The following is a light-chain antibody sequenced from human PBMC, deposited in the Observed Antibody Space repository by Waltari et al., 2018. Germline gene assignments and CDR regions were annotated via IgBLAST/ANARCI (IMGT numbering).Light chain of an antibody. J-gene: IGKJ1*01. CDR3: MQGTHWPPWT. CDR1: QSLVHSDGNTY. V-gene: IGKV2-30*02. Sequence: DVVMTQSPLSLPVTLGQPASISCRSSQSLVHSDGNTYLNWFQQRPGHSPRRLIYKVSNRDSGVPDRFGGSGSGTDFTLKISRVEAEDVGVYYCMQGTHWPPWTFGQGTKVEIK. CDR2: KVS.